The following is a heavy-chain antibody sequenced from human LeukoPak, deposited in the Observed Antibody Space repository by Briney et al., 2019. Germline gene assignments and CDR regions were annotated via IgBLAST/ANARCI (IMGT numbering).Heavy chain of an antibody. D-gene: IGHD3-10*01. CDR2: IKSKTDGGTT. CDR3: TTEYYYGSGGYHHPFDY. V-gene: IGHV3-15*01. Sequence: GGSLRLSCAASGFTFSNAWMSWVRQAPGKGLEWVGRIKSKTDGGTTDYAAPVKGRFTISRDDSKNTLYLQMNSLKTEDTAVYYCTTEYYYGSGGYHHPFDYWGQGTLVTVSS. J-gene: IGHJ4*02. CDR1: GFTFSNAW.